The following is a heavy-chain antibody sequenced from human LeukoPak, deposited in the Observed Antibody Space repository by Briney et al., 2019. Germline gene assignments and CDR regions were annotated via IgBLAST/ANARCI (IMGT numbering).Heavy chain of an antibody. V-gene: IGHV4-39*01. J-gene: IGHJ5*02. Sequence: KSSETLSLTCTVSGVSVSSNTYYWGWIRQPPGKGLEWLGYIFYSGNAYYTPSLKSRVTISIDTSKNQFSLRLISVTAADTAVYYCAVGGYCSSTSCYKWFDPWGQGTLVTVSS. D-gene: IGHD2-2*02. CDR3: AVGGYCSSTSCYKWFDP. CDR2: IFYSGNA. CDR1: GVSVSSNTYY.